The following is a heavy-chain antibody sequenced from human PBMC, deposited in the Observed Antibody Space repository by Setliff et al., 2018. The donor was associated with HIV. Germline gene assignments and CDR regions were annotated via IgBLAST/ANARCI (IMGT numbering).Heavy chain of an antibody. J-gene: IGHJ4*02. CDR3: ARAPYSSSWGLEH. CDR2: ITPLLGTT. Sequence: SVKVSCKASGGTFSSYGITWVRQAPGQGLEWMGGITPLLGTTNYAQRFQSRVTLTTDESTTTVFMDRSSVRSEDTAVYYCARAPYSSSWGLEHWGQGTLVTVSS. D-gene: IGHD6-13*01. V-gene: IGHV1-69*05. CDR1: GGTFSSYG.